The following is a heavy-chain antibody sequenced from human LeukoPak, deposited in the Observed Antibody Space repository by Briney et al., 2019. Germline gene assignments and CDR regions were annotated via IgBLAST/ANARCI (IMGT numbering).Heavy chain of an antibody. J-gene: IGHJ6*03. D-gene: IGHD2-8*01. CDR3: AKDYLYGHYYYYYMDV. V-gene: IGHV3-30*02. Sequence: GGSLRLSCAASGFTFSSYGMHWVRQAPGKGLEWVAFIRYDGSNKYYADSVKGRFTISRDNSKNTLYLQMNSLRAEDTAVYYCAKDYLYGHYYYYYMDVWGKGTTVTISS. CDR1: GFTFSSYG. CDR2: IRYDGSNK.